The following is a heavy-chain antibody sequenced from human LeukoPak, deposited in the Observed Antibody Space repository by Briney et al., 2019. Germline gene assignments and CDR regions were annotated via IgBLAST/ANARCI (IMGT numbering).Heavy chain of an antibody. V-gene: IGHV3-23*01. D-gene: IGHD2-15*01. J-gene: IGHJ4*02. Sequence: YPGGSLRLSCAASGFTFSNYAMSWVRRAPGRGLEWLSAISSSGGSTYYAASVKGRFTISRDNSKNTLHLQMNSLRTEDTAVYHCARQLGYCSDGSCYFDYWGQGTLVTVSS. CDR2: ISSSGGST. CDR1: GFTFSNYA. CDR3: ARQLGYCSDGSCYFDY.